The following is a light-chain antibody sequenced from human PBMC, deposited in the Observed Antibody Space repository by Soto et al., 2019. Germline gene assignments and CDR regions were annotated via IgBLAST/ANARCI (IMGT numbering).Light chain of an antibody. CDR2: GAS. V-gene: IGKV3-20*01. Sequence: EIVLTQSPGTLSLSPGERATLSCRASQSVSNNYLAWYQQKPGQAPRLLIYGASNRATGIPDRFSGSGSGTDFTLTISRLESEDSAVYYCQHYAGGSRITFGQGTRLEI. CDR1: QSVSNNY. CDR3: QHYAGGSRIT. J-gene: IGKJ5*01.